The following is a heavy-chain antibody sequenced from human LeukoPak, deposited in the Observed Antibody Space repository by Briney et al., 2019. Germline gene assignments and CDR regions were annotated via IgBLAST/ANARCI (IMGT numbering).Heavy chain of an antibody. Sequence: SETLSLTCTVSGGSISSSSYYWGWIRQAPGKGLEWIGYIYYSGSTSYNPSLKSRVIISVDTSKNQFSLKLTSVTAADTAVYYCVRGPNYVWGSYRYFDYWGQGTLVTVSS. CDR3: VRGPNYVWGSYRYFDY. CDR1: GGSISSSSYY. V-gene: IGHV4-30-4*08. CDR2: IYYSGST. D-gene: IGHD3-16*02. J-gene: IGHJ4*02.